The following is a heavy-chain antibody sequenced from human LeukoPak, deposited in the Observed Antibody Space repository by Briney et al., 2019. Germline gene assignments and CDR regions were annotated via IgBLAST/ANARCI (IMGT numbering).Heavy chain of an antibody. J-gene: IGHJ4*02. Sequence: GASVKVSCKASGGSFSSYTMSWVRQAPGQGLEWMGRIIPILGIANYAQKFQGRVTITADKSTSTAYMEPSSLRSEDTAVYYCARESSVVVTAGGLVYWGQGTLVTVSS. CDR2: IIPILGIA. CDR1: GGSFSSYT. CDR3: ARESSVVVTAGGLVY. V-gene: IGHV1-69*04. D-gene: IGHD2-21*02.